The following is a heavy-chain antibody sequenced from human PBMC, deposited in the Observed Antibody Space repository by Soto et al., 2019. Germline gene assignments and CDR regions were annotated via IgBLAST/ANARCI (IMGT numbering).Heavy chain of an antibody. CDR1: GGTFSSYT. Sequence: SVKVSCKASGGTFSSYTISWVRQAPGQGLEWMGRIIPILGIANYAQKFQGRVTITADKSTSTAYMELNSLRAEDTAVYYCANARYFDWLDYGMDVWGQGTTVTVSS. CDR2: IIPILGIA. CDR3: ANARYFDWLDYGMDV. V-gene: IGHV1-69*02. D-gene: IGHD3-9*01. J-gene: IGHJ6*02.